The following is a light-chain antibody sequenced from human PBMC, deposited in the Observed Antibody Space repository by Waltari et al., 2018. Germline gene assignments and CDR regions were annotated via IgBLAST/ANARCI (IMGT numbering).Light chain of an antibody. V-gene: IGKV3-20*01. CDR3: QHYVRLPAT. CDR1: ESVSSA. CDR2: GAS. Sequence: IVLTQSPGTLSLSPGERATLSCRASESVSSALAWYQQKPGQAPRLLIYGASTRAPGIADRFSGSGSATDFSLTISGLEPEDFAVYYCQHYVRLPATFGQGTKVEIK. J-gene: IGKJ1*01.